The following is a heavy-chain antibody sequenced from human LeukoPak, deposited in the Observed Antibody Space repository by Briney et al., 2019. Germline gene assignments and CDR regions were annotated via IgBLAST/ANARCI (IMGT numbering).Heavy chain of an antibody. CDR2: INHSGST. Sequence: SETLSLTCTVSGGSISSYYWSWIRQPPGKGLEWIGEINHSGSTNYNPSLKSRVTISVDTSKNQFSLKLSSVTAADTAVYYCARERMYYDFWSGYFSWFDPWGQGTLVTVSS. D-gene: IGHD3-3*01. CDR3: ARERMYYDFWSGYFSWFDP. CDR1: GGSISSYY. V-gene: IGHV4-34*01. J-gene: IGHJ5*02.